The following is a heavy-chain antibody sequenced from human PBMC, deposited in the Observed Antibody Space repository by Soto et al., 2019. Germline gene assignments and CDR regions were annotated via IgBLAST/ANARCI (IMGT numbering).Heavy chain of an antibody. CDR2: IIPILGIA. CDR1: GGTFSSYT. CDR3: ARSLLDEYSSSWRSAYYGMDD. Sequence: GASVKVSWKASGGTFSSYTISWVRQAPGQGLEWMGRIIPILGIANYARKFQGRVTITADKSTSTAYMELSALISDDTAVYYCARSLLDEYSSSWRSAYYGMDDWGQGTTVTVSS. J-gene: IGHJ6*02. V-gene: IGHV1-69*02. D-gene: IGHD6-13*01.